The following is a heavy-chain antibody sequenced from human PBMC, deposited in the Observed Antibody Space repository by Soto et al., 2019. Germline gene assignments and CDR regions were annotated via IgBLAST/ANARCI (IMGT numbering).Heavy chain of an antibody. J-gene: IGHJ4*02. V-gene: IGHV4-31*03. D-gene: IGHD3-3*01. CDR2: IYYSGST. Sequence: SETLSLTCTVSGGSISSGGDYWSWIRQHPGKGLEWIGYIYYSGSTYYNPSLKSRVTISVDTSKNQFSLKLSSVTAADTAVYYCVRASGAYYDFWSGSRDQYYFDYWGQGTLVTLSS. CDR1: GGSISSGGDY. CDR3: VRASGAYYDFWSGSRDQYYFDY.